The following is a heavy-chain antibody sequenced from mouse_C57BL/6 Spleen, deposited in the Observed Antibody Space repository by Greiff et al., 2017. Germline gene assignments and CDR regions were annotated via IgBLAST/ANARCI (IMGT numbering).Heavy chain of an antibody. Sequence: VQLQQSGPELVKPGASVKISCKASGYAFSSSWMNWVKQRPGKGLEWIGRSYPGDGDTNYNGKFKGKATLTADKSSSTAYMQLSSLTSEDSAVYFGARGAYYGSSYWFAYWGQGTLVTVSA. CDR1: GYAFSSSW. J-gene: IGHJ3*01. CDR2: SYPGDGDT. CDR3: ARGAYYGSSYWFAY. D-gene: IGHD1-1*01. V-gene: IGHV1-82*01.